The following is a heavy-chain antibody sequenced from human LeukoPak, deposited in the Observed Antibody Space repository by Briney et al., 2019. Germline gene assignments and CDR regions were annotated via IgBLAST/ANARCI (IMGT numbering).Heavy chain of an antibody. J-gene: IGHJ6*02. Sequence: ASVKVSCKASGYTFTGYYMQWVRQAPGQGLEWMGWINPNSGGTNYAQKLQGRVTMTRDTSISTAYMELSRLRSDDTAVYFCARDHCVSSGCYEDYYYGMDVWGRGTTVTVSS. CDR3: ARDHCVSSGCYEDYYYGMDV. V-gene: IGHV1-2*02. CDR1: GYTFTGYY. D-gene: IGHD2-2*01. CDR2: INPNSGGT.